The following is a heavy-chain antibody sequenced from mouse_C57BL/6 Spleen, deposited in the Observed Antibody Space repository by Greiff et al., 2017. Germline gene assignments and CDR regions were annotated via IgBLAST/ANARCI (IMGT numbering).Heavy chain of an antibody. V-gene: IGHV2-2*01. CDR1: GFSLTSYG. CDR3: ARIYYGNFRYAMDY. Sequence: VKLQESGPGLVQPSQSLSITCTVSGFSLTSYGVHWVRQSPGKGLEWLGVIWSGGSTDYNAAFISRLSISKDNSKSQVFFKMNSLQADDTAIYYCARIYYGNFRYAMDYWGQGTSVTVSS. J-gene: IGHJ4*01. D-gene: IGHD2-1*01. CDR2: IWSGGST.